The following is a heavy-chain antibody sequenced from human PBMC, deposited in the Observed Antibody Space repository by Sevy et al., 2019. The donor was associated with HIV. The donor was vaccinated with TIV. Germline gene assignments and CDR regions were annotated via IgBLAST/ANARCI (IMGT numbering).Heavy chain of an antibody. Sequence: ASVKVSCKASGYTFTGYYMHWVRQAPGQGLEWMGRINPNSGGTNYAQKFQGRVTMTRDTSISPAYMELSRLRSDDTAVYYCARQMGYYDSSGYYPWFDYWGQGTLVTVSS. J-gene: IGHJ4*02. D-gene: IGHD3-22*01. V-gene: IGHV1-2*06. CDR3: ARQMGYYDSSGYYPWFDY. CDR2: INPNSGGT. CDR1: GYTFTGYY.